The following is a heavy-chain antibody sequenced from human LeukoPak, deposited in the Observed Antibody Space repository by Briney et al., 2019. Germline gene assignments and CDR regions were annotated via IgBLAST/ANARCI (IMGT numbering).Heavy chain of an antibody. J-gene: IGHJ3*01. CDR2: IGSSSEYI. V-gene: IGHV3-21*01. CDR3: ARDRYIDYYDSDGYSDACDV. CDR1: GFTFSSYA. Sequence: NPGGSLRLSCAASGFTFSSYAMHWVRQAPGKGLEWVSSIGSSSEYIYYADSVKGRFTISRDNAKNSLYLQMNSLRAEDTAVYYCARDRYIDYYDSDGYSDACDVWGQGTMVSVSS. D-gene: IGHD3-22*01.